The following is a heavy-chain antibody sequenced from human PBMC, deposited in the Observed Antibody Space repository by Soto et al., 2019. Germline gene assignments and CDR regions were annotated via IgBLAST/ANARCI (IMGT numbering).Heavy chain of an antibody. V-gene: IGHV2-5*01. D-gene: IGHD3-9*01. CDR1: GFSLSNTGMT. Sequence: QITLKESGPALVKPTQTLTLTCTFSGFSLSNTGMTVGWNRQPPGKALEWLSLIYWRDDKRYNPSLKNRLTIAKDTSKNQVVLTLTNVGPVDTATYYCARSRFEILTGPFDSWGQGTLVTVSS. J-gene: IGHJ5*01. CDR3: ARSRFEILTGPFDS. CDR2: IYWRDDK.